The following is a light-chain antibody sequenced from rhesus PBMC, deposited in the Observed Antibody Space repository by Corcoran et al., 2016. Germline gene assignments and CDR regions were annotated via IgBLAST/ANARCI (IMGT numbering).Light chain of an antibody. Sequence: DIQMTQSPSSLSASVGDTVTITCRASQSINNWLDWYQQKPGKAPNLLMYKAFLLQSGVPSRFSGSGSGTDYTLTINSLQPEDVATYYCLQYHSSPWTFGQGTKVEIK. V-gene: IGKV1-22*01. J-gene: IGKJ1*01. CDR1: QSINNW. CDR2: KAF. CDR3: LQYHSSPWT.